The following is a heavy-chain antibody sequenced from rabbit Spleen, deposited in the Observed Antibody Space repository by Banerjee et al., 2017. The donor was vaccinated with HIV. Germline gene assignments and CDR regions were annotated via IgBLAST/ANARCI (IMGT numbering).Heavy chain of an antibody. CDR3: ARSAGGGWNSGFIL. J-gene: IGHJ4*01. CDR2: ISAGSSGST. CDR1: GFSFSSSYW. D-gene: IGHD8-1*01. V-gene: IGHV1S45*01. Sequence: QEQLEESGGDLVKPEGSLTLTCTASGFSFSSSYWICWVRQAPGKGLEWIACISAGSSGSTYYASWAKGRFTITKSTSLNTVDLKMTSLTAADTATYFCARSAGGGWNSGFILWGPGTLVTVS.